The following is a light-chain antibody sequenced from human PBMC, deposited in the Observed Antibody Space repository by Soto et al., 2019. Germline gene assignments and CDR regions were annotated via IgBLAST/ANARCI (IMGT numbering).Light chain of an antibody. J-gene: IGKJ1*01. CDR1: QSIISN. Sequence: EVVLAQSKEPLSVSPGERSTLSCMASQSIISNLAWYQQKPGQAPRLLIYGASTRATGIPARFSGSGSGTEFTLTISSLQSEDFAVYYCQQYNNLPRTFGQGTKVDIK. CDR3: QQYNNLPRT. V-gene: IGKV3-15*01. CDR2: GAS.